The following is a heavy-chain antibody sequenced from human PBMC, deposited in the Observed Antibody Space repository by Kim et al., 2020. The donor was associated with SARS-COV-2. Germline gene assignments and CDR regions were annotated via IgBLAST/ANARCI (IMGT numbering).Heavy chain of an antibody. V-gene: IGHV4-39*02. CDR3: ARGWRGDYGGDH. J-gene: IGHJ4*02. CDR1: GISVNSPTVY. D-gene: IGHD3-3*01. CDR2: ISYTTST. Sequence: SETLSLTCTVSGISVNSPTVYWAWIRQPPGKGLEWIGIISYTTSTYYNPSLKSRVAISIDMSKNHFSLTLGSVTAADTAIYYCARGWRGDYGGDHWGQGTLVTVSS.